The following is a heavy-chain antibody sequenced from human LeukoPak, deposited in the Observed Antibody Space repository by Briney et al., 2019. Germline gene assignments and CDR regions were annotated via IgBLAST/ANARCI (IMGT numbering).Heavy chain of an antibody. D-gene: IGHD3-10*02. V-gene: IGHV3-48*03. J-gene: IGHJ6*04. CDR3: AELGITMIGGV. Sequence: GGSLRLSCAASGFTFSSYEMNWVRQAPGKGLEWVPYISSSGSTIYYADSVKGRFTIFRDNAKNSLYLQMNSLRAEDTAVYYCAELGITMIGGVWGKGTTVTISS. CDR2: ISSSGSTI. CDR1: GFTFSSYE.